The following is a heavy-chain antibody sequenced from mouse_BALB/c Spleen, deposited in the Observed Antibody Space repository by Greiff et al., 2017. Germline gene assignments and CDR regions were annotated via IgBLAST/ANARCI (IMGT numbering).Heavy chain of an antibody. CDR1: GFTFSSYG. Sequence: EVKLVESGGDLVKPGGSLKLSCAASGFTFSSYGMSWVRQTPDKRLEWVATISSGGSYTYYPDSVKGRFTISRDNAKNTLYLQMSSLKSEDTAMYYCAREITTVVADLDYWGQGTTLTVSS. D-gene: IGHD1-1*01. CDR2: ISSGGSYT. V-gene: IGHV5-6*01. J-gene: IGHJ2*01. CDR3: AREITTVVADLDY.